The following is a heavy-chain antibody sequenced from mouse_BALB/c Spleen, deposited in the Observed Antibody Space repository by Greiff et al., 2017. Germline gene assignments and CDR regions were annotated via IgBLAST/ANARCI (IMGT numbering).Heavy chain of an antibody. CDR3: ARRPVVGAMDY. V-gene: IGHV3-2*02. J-gene: IGHJ4*01. D-gene: IGHD1-1*01. CDR1: GYSITSDYA. Sequence: EVKLLESGPGLVKPSQSLSLTCTVTGYSITSDYAWNWLRQFPGNKLEWMGYISYSGSTSYNPSLKSRISITRDTSKNQFFLQMNSVTTEDTATYYCARRPVVGAMDYWGQGTSVTVSS. CDR2: ISYSGST.